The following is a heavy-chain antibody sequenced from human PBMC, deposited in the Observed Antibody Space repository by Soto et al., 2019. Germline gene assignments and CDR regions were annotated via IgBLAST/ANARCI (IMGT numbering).Heavy chain of an antibody. CDR2: ISHDGSST. V-gene: IGHV3-30*18. Sequence: QVQLVESGGGVVQPGRSLRLSCAASGFTFSSLGMHWVRQAPGKGLEWVGIISHDGSSTYYADSVKCRFTIPRDNSKNTLDLQLSSLTTEDTAVYYCVKVIGDRSDYPLEYWGQGTLVNVSS. J-gene: IGHJ4*02. D-gene: IGHD3-22*01. CDR1: GFTFSSLG. CDR3: VKVIGDRSDYPLEY.